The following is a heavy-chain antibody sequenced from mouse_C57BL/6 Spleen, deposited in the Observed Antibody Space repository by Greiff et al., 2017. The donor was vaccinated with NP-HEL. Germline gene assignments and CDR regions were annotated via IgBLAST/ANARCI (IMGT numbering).Heavy chain of an antibody. Sequence: EVKVEESGGGLVQPGGSMKLSCAASGFTFSDAWMDWVRQSPEKGLEWVAEIRNKANNHSTSYAESVKGRFTISSDDSKSSVYLQMNSLRAEDTGIYYCTSWDDYAMDYWGQGTSVTVSS. CDR2: IRNKANNHST. CDR1: GFTFSDAW. V-gene: IGHV6-6*01. J-gene: IGHJ4*01. CDR3: TSWDDYAMDY. D-gene: IGHD4-1*01.